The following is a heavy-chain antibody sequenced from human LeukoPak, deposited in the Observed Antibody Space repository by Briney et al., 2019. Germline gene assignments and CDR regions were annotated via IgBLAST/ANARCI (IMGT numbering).Heavy chain of an antibody. CDR3: ARDRAWSYFDY. Sequence: GRSLRLSCATSGFTFSRHGMHWVRQAPGKGLDSVAIISNDGSRKYYAHSVEGRFTISRDNSKNTLYLQMDSLRAEDTAVYYCARDRAWSYFDYWGQGTLVTVSS. CDR1: GFTFSRHG. J-gene: IGHJ4*02. D-gene: IGHD3-3*01. V-gene: IGHV3-30*03. CDR2: ISNDGSRK.